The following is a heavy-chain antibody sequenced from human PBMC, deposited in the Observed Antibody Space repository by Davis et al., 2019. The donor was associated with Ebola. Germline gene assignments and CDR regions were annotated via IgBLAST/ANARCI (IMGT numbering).Heavy chain of an antibody. CDR2: IYYSGST. Sequence: PGGSLRLSCTVSGGSISSYYWSWIRQPPGKGLEWIGYIYYSGSTNYNPSLKSRVTISVDTSKNQFSLKLSSVTAADTAVYYCARGGVVPAAVFDYWGQGTLVTVSS. D-gene: IGHD2-2*01. CDR1: GGSISSYY. CDR3: ARGGVVPAAVFDY. J-gene: IGHJ4*02. V-gene: IGHV4-59*01.